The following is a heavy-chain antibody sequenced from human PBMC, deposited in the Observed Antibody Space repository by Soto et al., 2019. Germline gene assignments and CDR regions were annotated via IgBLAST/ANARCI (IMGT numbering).Heavy chain of an antibody. V-gene: IGHV3-9*01. CDR1: GFTFDDYA. CDR3: AKDGSMVRVVIEWIYNWFDP. J-gene: IGHJ5*02. Sequence: EVQLVESGGGLVQPGRSLRLSSAASGFTFDDYAIQWVRQAPGKRLEWVSGTSWNSGSIAYADSVQGRFTISRDNAKNSLYLQMNSLRAEDTALYYCAKDGSMVRVVIEWIYNWFDPWGQGTQVTVSS. D-gene: IGHD3-10*01. CDR2: TSWNSGSI.